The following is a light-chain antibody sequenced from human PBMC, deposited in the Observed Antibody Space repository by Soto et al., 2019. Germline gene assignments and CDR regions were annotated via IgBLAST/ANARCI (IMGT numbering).Light chain of an antibody. CDR2: AAS. CDR3: QQSYSTPLYT. CDR1: QSISSY. V-gene: IGKV1-39*01. Sequence: DIQMTQSPSSLSASVGDRVTITCRASQSISSYLNWYQQKPGKAPKLLIYAASSLQSGVPSRFSGSRSGTDFTHTISSLQPEDFATYYCQQSYSTPLYTFGQGTKLEIK. J-gene: IGKJ2*01.